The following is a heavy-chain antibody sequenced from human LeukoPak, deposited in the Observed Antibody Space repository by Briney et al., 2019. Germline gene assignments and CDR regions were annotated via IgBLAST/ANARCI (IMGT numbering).Heavy chain of an antibody. CDR1: GFTVSSNY. V-gene: IGHV3-66*01. D-gene: IGHD6-19*01. Sequence: GGSLRLSCAASGFTVSSNYMSWVRQAPGKGLEWVSVIYSGGSTYYADSVKGRFTISRDNSKNTLYLQMNSPRAEDTAVYYCARGGGSGWYGQPFDYWGQGTLVTVSS. CDR3: ARGGGSGWYGQPFDY. J-gene: IGHJ4*02. CDR2: IYSGGST.